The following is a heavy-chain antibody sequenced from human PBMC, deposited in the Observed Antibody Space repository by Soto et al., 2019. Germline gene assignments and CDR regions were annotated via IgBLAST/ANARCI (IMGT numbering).Heavy chain of an antibody. CDR1: GGSISSYY. V-gene: IGHV4-4*07. D-gene: IGHD4-17*01. CDR2: IDTSGST. CDR3: ARGPLYDYGDFSGHWYFDL. J-gene: IGHJ2*01. Sequence: QVQLQESGPGLVKPSETLSLTCTVSGGSISSYYWSWIRQPAGKGLEWIGRIDTSGSTNYNPSLKRRVTMSEDTTKNHFSLKLSSVSAADTAVYYCARGPLYDYGDFSGHWYFDLWGRGTLVTVSS.